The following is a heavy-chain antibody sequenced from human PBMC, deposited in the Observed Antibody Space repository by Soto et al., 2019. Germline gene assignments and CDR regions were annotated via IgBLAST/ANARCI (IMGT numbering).Heavy chain of an antibody. CDR1: GGSLSNYY. Sequence: SETLSLTCGVYGGSLSNYYWSWIRQSPGKGLEWIGEISHSGVTNHNPSLKSRVTISVDTSKSQFSLKVRSLTAADTAVYYCARGPMGTTRPSYYYYGIDVWGQGTTVTVCS. D-gene: IGHD7-27*01. J-gene: IGHJ6*02. CDR2: ISHSGVT. CDR3: ARGPMGTTRPSYYYYGIDV. V-gene: IGHV4-34*01.